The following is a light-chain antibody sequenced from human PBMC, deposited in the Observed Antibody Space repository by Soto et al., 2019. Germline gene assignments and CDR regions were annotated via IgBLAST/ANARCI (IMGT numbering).Light chain of an antibody. V-gene: IGKV3-20*01. CDR3: KQYGSSKMT. CDR2: GAS. J-gene: IGKJ1*01. Sequence: EIVLTHSPGTLSLSPGERATLSCRASQSVRSNYLAWYQQNPGQAPRLLVYGASSRATGIPARFSGSGSGTGFSLTLSRPEPEDFAVYYCKQYGSSKMTFGQGTKV. CDR1: QSVRSNY.